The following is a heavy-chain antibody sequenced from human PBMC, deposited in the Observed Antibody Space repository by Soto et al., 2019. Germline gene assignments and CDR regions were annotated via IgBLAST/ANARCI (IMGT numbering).Heavy chain of an antibody. D-gene: IGHD5-12*01. CDR2: IYPRDSST. V-gene: IGHV5-51*01. Sequence: GESLKISCKGSGYSFTSYWIGWVRQMPGKGLEWMGIIYPRDSSTRYSPSFQGQVTISADKSISTAYLQWSSLKASDTAMYYCARPLGADGYELDYWGQGTLVTVSS. J-gene: IGHJ4*02. CDR1: GYSFTSYW. CDR3: ARPLGADGYELDY.